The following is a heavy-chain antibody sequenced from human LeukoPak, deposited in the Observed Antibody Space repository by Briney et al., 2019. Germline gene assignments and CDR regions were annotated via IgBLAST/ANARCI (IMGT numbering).Heavy chain of an antibody. Sequence: GGSLRFSCAASGFTFSNYAMYWVRQAPGKGLVCVSRISSDGSSIIYADSVKGRFTISRDIAKNTLYLQMNSLRAEDTAVYYCARAQMGAPTDYWGQGTLVTVSS. J-gene: IGHJ4*02. V-gene: IGHV3-74*01. D-gene: IGHD1-26*01. CDR2: ISSDGSSI. CDR3: ARAQMGAPTDY. CDR1: GFTFSNYA.